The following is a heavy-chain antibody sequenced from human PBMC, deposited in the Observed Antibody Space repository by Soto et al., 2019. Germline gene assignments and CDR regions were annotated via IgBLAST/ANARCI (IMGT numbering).Heavy chain of an antibody. V-gene: IGHV4-34*01. CDR1: GGSFSGYY. J-gene: IGHJ4*02. D-gene: IGHD5-18*01. CDR2: INHSGST. Sequence: SETLSLTCAVYGGSFSGYYWSWIRQPPGKGLEWIGEINHSGSTNYNPSLKSRVTISVDTSKNQFSLKLSSVTAADTAVYYCARCGYSYGYRPPFFGYWGQGTLVTVSS. CDR3: ARCGYSYGYRPPFFGY.